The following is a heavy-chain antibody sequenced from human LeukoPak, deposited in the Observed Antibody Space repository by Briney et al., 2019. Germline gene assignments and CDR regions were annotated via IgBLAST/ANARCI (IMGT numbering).Heavy chain of an antibody. CDR2: IATYNSKT. CDR1: GYTFISYG. J-gene: IGHJ5*02. D-gene: IGHD6-13*01. CDR3: ARDMVGLAADGNWFDP. Sequence: ASVKVSCKASGYTFISYGISWVRQAPGQGGEWMGWIATYNSKTKYAEKVQGRVTMTTDTSTTTAYMELRTLRSDDTAVYYCARDMVGLAADGNWFDPWGQGTLVTVSS. V-gene: IGHV1-18*01.